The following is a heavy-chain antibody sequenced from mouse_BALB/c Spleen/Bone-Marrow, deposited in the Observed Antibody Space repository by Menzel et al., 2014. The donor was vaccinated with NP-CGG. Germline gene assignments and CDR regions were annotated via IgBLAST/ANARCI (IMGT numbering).Heavy chain of an antibody. J-gene: IGHJ1*03. CDR1: GFTFSSYC. Sequence: EVQVEESGGGLVQPGGSLKLSCAASGFTFSSYCMPWVRQTPDKSLDWVARINNKGGSNNYPDSVKGRATISTDTAKNAVYLQMSRLQSEDSPMYNCARDRRPWYLGVWGTEPTVRV. V-gene: IGHV5-6-3*01. CDR2: INNKGGSN. CDR3: ARDRRPWYLGV.